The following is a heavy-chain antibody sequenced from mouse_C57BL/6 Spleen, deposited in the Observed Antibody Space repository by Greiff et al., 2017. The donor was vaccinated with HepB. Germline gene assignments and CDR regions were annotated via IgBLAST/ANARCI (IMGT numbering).Heavy chain of an antibody. Sequence: QVQLQQPGAELVKPGASVKMSCKASGYTFTSYWITWVKQRPGQGLEWIGDIYPGSGSTNYNEKFKSKATLTVDTSSSTAYMQLSSLTSEDSAVYYCARIYYDYFWFAYWGQGTLVTVSA. CDR3: ARIYYDYFWFAY. CDR1: GYTFTSYW. V-gene: IGHV1-55*01. J-gene: IGHJ3*01. CDR2: IYPGSGST. D-gene: IGHD2-4*01.